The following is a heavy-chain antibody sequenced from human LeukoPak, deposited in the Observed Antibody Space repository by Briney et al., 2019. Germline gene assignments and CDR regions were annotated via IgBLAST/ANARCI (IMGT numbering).Heavy chain of an antibody. CDR2: IIPILGIA. V-gene: IGHV1-69*04. CDR3: ARGDPRGNPGWSWSGRIFDY. D-gene: IGHD3-3*01. J-gene: IGHJ4*02. CDR1: GGTFSSYA. Sequence: SVKVSCKASGGTFSSYAISWVRQAPGQGLEWMGRIIPILGIANYAQKLQGRVTMTTDTSTSTAYMELRSLRSDDTAVYYCARGDPRGNPGWSWSGRIFDYWGQGTLVTVSS.